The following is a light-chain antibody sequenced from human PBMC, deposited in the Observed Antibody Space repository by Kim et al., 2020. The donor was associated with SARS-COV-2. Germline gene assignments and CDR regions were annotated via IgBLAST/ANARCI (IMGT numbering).Light chain of an antibody. J-gene: IGLJ2*01. CDR1: SSDVGGYNY. V-gene: IGLV2-14*03. CDR2: DVS. CDR3: SSYTSSNNRG. Sequence: QSALTQPASVSGSPGQSITISCTGTSSDVGGYNYVSWYQQHPGKAPKLMIYDVSNRPSGVPNRFSGSKSGNTASLTISGLQAEDEADYYCSSYTSSNNRGIGGGT.